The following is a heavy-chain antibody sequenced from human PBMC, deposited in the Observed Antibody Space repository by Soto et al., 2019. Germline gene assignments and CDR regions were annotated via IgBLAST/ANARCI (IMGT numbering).Heavy chain of an antibody. J-gene: IGHJ4*02. Sequence: QVQLVESGGDVIQPGRSLRLSCAASGFSFSSYAMHWVRQAPGKGLEWISVTSHDGGNENYADAVKGRFIISRDNSKNTLYLQMNSLGVEDAAVFDCARVGYYDSGAEGLGYWGQGTLVTVSS. CDR2: TSHDGGNE. D-gene: IGHD3-16*01. CDR1: GFSFSSYA. CDR3: ARVGYYDSGAEGLGY. V-gene: IGHV3-30-3*01.